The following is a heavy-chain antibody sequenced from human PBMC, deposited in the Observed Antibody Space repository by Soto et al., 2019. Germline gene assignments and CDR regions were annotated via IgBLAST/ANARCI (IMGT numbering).Heavy chain of an antibody. CDR3: ARDSRSGYYLDY. CDR2: IYHSGGT. CDR1: GDSISSGGYS. D-gene: IGHD3-22*01. Sequence: QLQLQESGSGLVKPSQTLSLTCAVSGDSISSGGYSWNWIRQPPGKGLEWIGYIYHSGGTDYNPSLKSRVPITVDSSTNQFSLKLSSVTAADTAVYYCARDSRSGYYLDYWGQGTLVTVSS. J-gene: IGHJ4*02. V-gene: IGHV4-30-2*01.